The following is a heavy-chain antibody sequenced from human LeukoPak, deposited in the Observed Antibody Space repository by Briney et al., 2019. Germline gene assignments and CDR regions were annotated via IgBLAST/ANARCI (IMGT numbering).Heavy chain of an antibody. D-gene: IGHD2-2*01. Sequence: SEILSLTCAVYGGSFSGYYWSWIRQPPGKGLEXXXXXXXRGIIDYNPSLKSRVTISVDTSKNHFSLKLSSVTAADTAVYYCARGFCSSTSCDASDAFDVWGQGTMVTVSS. CDR1: GGSFSGYY. V-gene: IGHV4-34*01. CDR2: XXXRGII. J-gene: IGHJ3*01. CDR3: ARGFCSSTSCDASDAFDV.